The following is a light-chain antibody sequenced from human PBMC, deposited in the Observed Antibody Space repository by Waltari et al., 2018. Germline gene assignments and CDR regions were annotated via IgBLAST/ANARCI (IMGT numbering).Light chain of an antibody. V-gene: IGKV3-20*01. CDR3: QHYVRLPAT. CDR1: QSFSSA. J-gene: IGKJ1*01. CDR2: GAS. Sequence: EIVLTQSPGTLSSSPGERVTLPCRASQSFSSALAWYQQKPGQAPRLLIFGASNRATGIPDRFSGSGSETDFSLTISRLEPEDFAVYYCQHYVRLPATFGRGTKVEIK.